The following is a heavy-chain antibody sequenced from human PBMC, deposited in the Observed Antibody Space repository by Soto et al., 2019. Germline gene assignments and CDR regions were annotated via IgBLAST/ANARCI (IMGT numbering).Heavy chain of an antibody. J-gene: IGHJ6*02. Sequence: QVQLVESGGGLVKPGGSLRLSCAASGFIFSDYYMTWIRQSPGTGLEWISYISNSGITNYADSVKGRFTISRDNAKNSLYLQMDSLRAADTAVYYCARENYYKMDVWGQGTTVTVSS. CDR1: GFIFSDYY. CDR3: ARENYYKMDV. CDR2: ISNSGIT. V-gene: IGHV3-11*05.